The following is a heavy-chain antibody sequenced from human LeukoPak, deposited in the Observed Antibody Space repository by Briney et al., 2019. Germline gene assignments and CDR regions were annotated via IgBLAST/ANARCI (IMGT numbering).Heavy chain of an antibody. J-gene: IGHJ5*02. Sequence: GGSLRLSCAASGFTFSDYAMTWVRQAPGKGLEWVSSISSSSSYIYYADSVKGRFTISRDNAKNSLYLQMNSLRAEDTAVYYCARLGSFYCSGGSCSLGWFDPWGHGTLVTVSS. CDR2: ISSSSSYI. D-gene: IGHD2-15*01. CDR3: ARLGSFYCSGGSCSLGWFDP. CDR1: GFTFSDYA. V-gene: IGHV3-21*01.